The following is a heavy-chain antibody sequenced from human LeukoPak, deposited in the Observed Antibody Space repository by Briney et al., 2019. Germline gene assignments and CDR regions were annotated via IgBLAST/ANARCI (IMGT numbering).Heavy chain of an antibody. CDR2: IGGSDGRT. D-gene: IGHD4/OR15-4a*01. V-gene: IGHV3-23*01. CDR1: GFTFRSYA. Sequence: GGSLRLSCAASGFTFRSYAMSWVRQAPGKGLEWVSSIGGSDGRTYYAESVKGRFTISRDNSKNTVYLQMNSLRVEDTAVYFCADPPNADYWGQGTLVTVSS. J-gene: IGHJ4*02. CDR3: ADPPNADY.